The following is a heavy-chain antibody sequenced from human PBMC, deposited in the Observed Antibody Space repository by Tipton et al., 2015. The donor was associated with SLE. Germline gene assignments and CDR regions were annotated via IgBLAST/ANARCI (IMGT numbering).Heavy chain of an antibody. CDR2: INHSGST. V-gene: IGHV4-34*01. Sequence: TLSLTCAVYGGSFSSYYWSWIRQSPGKGLEWIGEINHSGSTNYNPSLKSRVTISLDTSKNQFSLKLSSVTAADTAVYYCARDPQGDGGYFDYWGQGTLVTVSS. J-gene: IGHJ4*02. CDR3: ARDPQGDGGYFDY. CDR1: GGSFSSYY. D-gene: IGHD2-21*01.